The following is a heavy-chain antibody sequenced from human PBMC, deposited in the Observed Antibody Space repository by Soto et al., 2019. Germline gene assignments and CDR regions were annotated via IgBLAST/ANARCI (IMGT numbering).Heavy chain of an antibody. J-gene: IGHJ5*02. CDR2: IIPIFGTA. Sequence: KVSCKASGGTFISYAISWVRQAPGQGLEWMGGIIPIFGTANYAQKFQGRVTITADESTSTAYMELSRLRSEDTAVYYCARHLILYGSGTYNWFDPWGQGTLVTVSS. CDR3: ARHLILYGSGTYNWFDP. D-gene: IGHD3-10*01. V-gene: IGHV1-69*01. CDR1: GGTFISYA.